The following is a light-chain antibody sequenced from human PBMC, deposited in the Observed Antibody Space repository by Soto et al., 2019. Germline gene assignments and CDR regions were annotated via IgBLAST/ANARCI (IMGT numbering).Light chain of an antibody. Sequence: QLVLTQSPSASAPLGASAKLTCTLSSGHSNYAIAWHQQQPGKGPRYLMRVNSDGSHIKGDAIPDRFSGSSSGDERYLTISSLQSEDEADYYCQAWGTGTKRMFGGGTKLTVI. J-gene: IGLJ3*02. V-gene: IGLV4-69*01. CDR2: VNSDGSH. CDR1: SGHSNYA. CDR3: QAWGTGTKRM.